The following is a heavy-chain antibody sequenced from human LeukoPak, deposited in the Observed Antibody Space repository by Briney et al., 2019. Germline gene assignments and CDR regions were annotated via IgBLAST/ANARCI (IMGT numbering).Heavy chain of an antibody. CDR2: IYPGDSDT. V-gene: IGHV5-51*01. CDR1: GYRFTSYW. D-gene: IGHD2-15*01. J-gene: IGHJ1*01. CDR3: ARLTRSLVPGQH. Sequence: GESLKISCKGSGYRFTSYWIGWVRQMPGKGLEWMGIIYPGDSDTRYSPSFQGQVTFSADESISTAYLQWSSLKASDTAMYYCARLTRSLVPGQHWGQGTLVTVSS.